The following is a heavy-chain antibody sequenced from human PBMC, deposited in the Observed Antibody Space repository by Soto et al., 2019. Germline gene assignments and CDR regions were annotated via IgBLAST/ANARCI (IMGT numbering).Heavy chain of an antibody. Sequence: GASVKVSCKASGGTFSSYAISWVRQAPGQGLEWMGGIIPIFGTANYAQKFQGRVTITADESTSTAYMELSSLRSEDTAVYYCARVMRPYSSSWYDSYYFDYWGQGTLVTVSS. CDR2: IIPIFGTA. V-gene: IGHV1-69*13. D-gene: IGHD6-13*01. CDR3: ARVMRPYSSSWYDSYYFDY. J-gene: IGHJ4*02. CDR1: GGTFSSYA.